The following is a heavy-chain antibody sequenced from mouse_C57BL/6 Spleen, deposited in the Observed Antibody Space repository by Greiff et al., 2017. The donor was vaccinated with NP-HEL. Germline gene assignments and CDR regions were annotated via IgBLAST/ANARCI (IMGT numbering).Heavy chain of an antibody. J-gene: IGHJ1*03. D-gene: IGHD1-1*01. CDR1: GFNIKDDY. Sequence: EVKLQESGAELVRPGASVKLSCTASGFNIKDDYMHWVKQRPEQGLEWIGWIDPENGDTEYASKFQGKATITADTSSNTAYLQLSSLTSEDTAVYYCTTGYYGSRDYWYFDVWGTGTTVTVSS. CDR3: TTGYYGSRDYWYFDV. CDR2: IDPENGDT. V-gene: IGHV14-4*01.